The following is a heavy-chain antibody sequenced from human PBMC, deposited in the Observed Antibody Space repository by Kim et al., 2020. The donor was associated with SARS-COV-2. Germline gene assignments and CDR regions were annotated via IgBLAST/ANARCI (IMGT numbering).Heavy chain of an antibody. J-gene: IGHJ4*02. V-gene: IGHV3-11*01. CDR1: GFTFSDYY. D-gene: IGHD5-12*01. CDR3: ARNAPSIFIVAPDY. Sequence: GGSLRLSCAASGFTFSDYYMSWIRQAPGKGLEWVSYISSSGSTIYYADSVKGRFTISRDNAKNSLYLQMNSLRAEDTAVYYCARNAPSIFIVAPDYWGQGTLVTVSS. CDR2: ISSSGSTI.